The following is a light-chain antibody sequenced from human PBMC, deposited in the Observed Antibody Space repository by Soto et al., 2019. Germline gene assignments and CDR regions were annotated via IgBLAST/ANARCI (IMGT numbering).Light chain of an antibody. J-gene: IGKJ1*01. Sequence: DIQMTQSPSTLSASVGDRVTITSRASQSISSWLAWYQQKPGKAPKILIYKASSLESGVPSRFSGSGSGTEFTLTISSLQPDDFATYYCQQYNSFPTFGQGTKVEIK. CDR1: QSISSW. CDR3: QQYNSFPT. CDR2: KAS. V-gene: IGKV1-5*03.